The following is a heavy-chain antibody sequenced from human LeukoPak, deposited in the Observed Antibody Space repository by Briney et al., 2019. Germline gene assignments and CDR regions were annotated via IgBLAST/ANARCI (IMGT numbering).Heavy chain of an antibody. D-gene: IGHD6-6*01. V-gene: IGHV4-59*01. Sequence: SETLSLTCTVSGGSISSYYWSWIRQPPGKGLEWIGYIYHSGSTNYNPSLKSRVTISVDTSKNQFSLKLSSVTAADTAVYYCARVVPGYTYSSSSSEGYYYYGMDVWGQGTTVTVSS. J-gene: IGHJ6*02. CDR1: GGSISSYY. CDR2: IYHSGST. CDR3: ARVVPGYTYSSSSSEGYYYYGMDV.